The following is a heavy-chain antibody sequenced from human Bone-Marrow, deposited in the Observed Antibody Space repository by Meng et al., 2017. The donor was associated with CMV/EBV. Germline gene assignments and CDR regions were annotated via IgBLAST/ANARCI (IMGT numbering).Heavy chain of an antibody. D-gene: IGHD6-6*01. CDR1: GYSFTSYW. CDR3: TRWGSSSKRGFDY. Sequence: GESLKISCKGSGYSFTSYWSGWVRQMPGKGLEWMGIIYTGDSDTRYSPSFQGQVTISADKSISTAYRQWSSLKASDTAMYYCTRWGSSSKRGFDYWGQGTLVTVSS. CDR2: IYTGDSDT. J-gene: IGHJ4*02. V-gene: IGHV5-51*01.